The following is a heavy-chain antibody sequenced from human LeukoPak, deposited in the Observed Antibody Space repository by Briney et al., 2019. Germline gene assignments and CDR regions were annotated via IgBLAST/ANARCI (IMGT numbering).Heavy chain of an antibody. CDR2: IDVTTSGS. J-gene: IGHJ4*02. D-gene: IGHD2-2*01. Sequence: GGSLRLSCAASGFTLSSYAMSWVRQAPGKGLEWVSTIDVTTSGSYYADSVKGRFTISRDTFQNTLYLQLNSLRVDDTAIYYCAKVNYYQPYFWGQGTLVTVSS. V-gene: IGHV3-23*01. CDR1: GFTLSSYA. CDR3: AKVNYYQPYF.